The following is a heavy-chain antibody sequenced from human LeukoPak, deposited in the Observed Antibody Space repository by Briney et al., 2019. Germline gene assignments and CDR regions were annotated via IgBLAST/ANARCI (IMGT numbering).Heavy chain of an antibody. CDR2: INPNSGGT. V-gene: IGHV1-2*02. Sequence: GASVKVSCKASGYTFTGYYMHWVRQAPGQGLEWMGWINPNSGGTNYAQKFQGRVTMTRETSISTAYMELSRLRSDDTAVDYCARYYDRSGYYYFDYWGQGTLVTVSS. CDR3: ARYYDRSGYYYFDY. CDR1: GYTFTGYY. J-gene: IGHJ4*02. D-gene: IGHD3-22*01.